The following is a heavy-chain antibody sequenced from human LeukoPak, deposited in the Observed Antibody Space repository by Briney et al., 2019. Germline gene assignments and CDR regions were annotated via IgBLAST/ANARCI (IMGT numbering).Heavy chain of an antibody. V-gene: IGHV3-7*02. CDR1: GFIFSNYW. Sequence: GGSLRLSCAASGFIFSNYWMIWVRQAPGKGLEWVANIKEDGSGIYYVDSVKGRFTISRDNAKNSLYLQMNSLRAEDTAIYYCARHWSYHDYWGQGTLVTVSS. CDR3: ARHWSYHDY. J-gene: IGHJ4*02. D-gene: IGHD3-10*01. CDR2: IKEDGSGI.